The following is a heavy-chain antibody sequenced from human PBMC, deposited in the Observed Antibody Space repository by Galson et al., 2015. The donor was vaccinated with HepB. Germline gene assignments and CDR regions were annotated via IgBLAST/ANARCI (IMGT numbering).Heavy chain of an antibody. CDR2: IYHSGST. V-gene: IGHV4-39*07. D-gene: IGHD5-24*01. CDR3: ARSRPQRWLQSFFDY. Sequence: SETLSLTCTVSGGSISSSSYYWGWIRQPPGRGLEWIGSIYHSGSTNYNPSLKSRVTISVDKSKNQFSLKLSSVTAADTAVYYCARSRPQRWLQSFFDYWGQGTLVTVSS. J-gene: IGHJ4*02. CDR1: GGSISSSSYY.